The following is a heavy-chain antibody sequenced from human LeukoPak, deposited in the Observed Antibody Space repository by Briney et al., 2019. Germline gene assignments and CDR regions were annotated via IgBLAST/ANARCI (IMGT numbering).Heavy chain of an antibody. J-gene: IGHJ6*03. V-gene: IGHV3-7*01. D-gene: IGHD3-22*01. CDR1: GFTFSNAW. CDR2: IKQDGSEK. CDR3: ARESGVVVIGYYYYYMDV. Sequence: GGSLRLSCAASGFTFSNAWMSWVRQAPGKGLEWVANIKQDGSEKYYVDSVKGRFTISRDNAKNSLYLQMNSLRAEDTAVYYCARESGVVVIGYYYYYMDVWGKGTTVTISS.